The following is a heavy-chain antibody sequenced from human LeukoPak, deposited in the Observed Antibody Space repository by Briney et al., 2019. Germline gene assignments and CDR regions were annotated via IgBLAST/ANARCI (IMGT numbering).Heavy chain of an antibody. J-gene: IGHJ1*01. D-gene: IGHD2-15*01. Sequence: SETLSLTCTVSGCSISSYYWSWIRQPPGKGLEWVWHIYYRGSTNYNPSLKSRVTISVDTSKNQFYLKLSSVTAADTAVYYCASQLRYCSGGSCYAHFQHWGQGTLVTVSS. CDR2: IYYRGST. V-gene: IGHV4-59*01. CDR3: ASQLRYCSGGSCYAHFQH. CDR1: GCSISSYY.